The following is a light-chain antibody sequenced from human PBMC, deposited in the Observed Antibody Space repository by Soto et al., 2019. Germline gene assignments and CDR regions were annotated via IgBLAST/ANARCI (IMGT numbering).Light chain of an antibody. CDR3: CSYTGTTSPYV. V-gene: IGLV2-14*03. CDR1: SSDVGGYNY. CDR2: DVS. Sequence: QSALSQPASVSGSPGQSITISCTGTSSDVGGYNYVSWYQQHPGKAPKLMIYDVSNRPSGVSDRFSGSKSGNTASLIVSGLQPEDEADYYCCSYTGTTSPYVFGTGTRSPA. J-gene: IGLJ1*01.